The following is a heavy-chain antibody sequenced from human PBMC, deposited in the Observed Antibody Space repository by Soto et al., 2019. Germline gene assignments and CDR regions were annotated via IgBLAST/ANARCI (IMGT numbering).Heavy chain of an antibody. V-gene: IGHV2-5*02. Sequence: QITLKESGPTLVKPTQTLTLTCTFSGFSLSTSGVGVGWIRQPPGKALEWLALIYWDDDKRYSPSLKSRLTITKDTSKNQVVLTMTNMDPVDTATYYCAHHSGYDYDYYYYGMDVWGQGTTVTVSS. J-gene: IGHJ6*02. D-gene: IGHD5-12*01. CDR3: AHHSGYDYDYYYYGMDV. CDR2: IYWDDDK. CDR1: GFSLSTSGVG.